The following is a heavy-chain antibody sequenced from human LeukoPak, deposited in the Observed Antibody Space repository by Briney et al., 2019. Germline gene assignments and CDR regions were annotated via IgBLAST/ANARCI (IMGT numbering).Heavy chain of an antibody. D-gene: IGHD5-12*01. CDR3: ARSLATSYYYMDV. CDR2: IKGDGSKI. V-gene: IGHV3-7*01. CDR1: GFTFSEYW. Sequence: GRSLRLSCGASGFTFSEYWMTWVRQAPGRGPEWVANIKGDGSKIYYVDSVKGRFTISRDNDKNSLYLQMNNLRVEDTAVYYCARSLATSYYYMDVWGKGTTVTVSS. J-gene: IGHJ6*03.